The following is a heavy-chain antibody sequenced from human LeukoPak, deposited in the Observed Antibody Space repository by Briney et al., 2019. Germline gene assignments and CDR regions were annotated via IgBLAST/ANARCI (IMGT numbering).Heavy chain of an antibody. CDR1: GGSISSSSYY. CDR3: ASILVARGLLDY. Sequence: PSETLSLTSTVSGGSISSSSYYWGWIRQPPGKGLEWIGSIYYSGSTYYNPSLKSRVTISVDTSKNQFSLKLSSVTAADTAVYYCASILVARGLLDYWGQGTLVTVSS. J-gene: IGHJ4*02. V-gene: IGHV4-39*01. D-gene: IGHD2-21*01. CDR2: IYYSGST.